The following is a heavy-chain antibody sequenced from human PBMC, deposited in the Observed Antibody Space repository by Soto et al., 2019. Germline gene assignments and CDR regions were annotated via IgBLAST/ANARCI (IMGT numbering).Heavy chain of an antibody. J-gene: IGHJ4*02. Sequence: EVQLVESGGGLVQPGGSLRLSCAASGFTFSSYSMNWVRQAPGKGLEWVSYISSSSSTIYYADSVEGRFTISRDNAKNSLYLQMNSLRDEDTAVYYCARDPMVRGVRPYYFDYWGQGTLVTVSS. CDR2: ISSSSSTI. CDR3: ARDPMVRGVRPYYFDY. CDR1: GFTFSSYS. V-gene: IGHV3-48*02. D-gene: IGHD3-10*01.